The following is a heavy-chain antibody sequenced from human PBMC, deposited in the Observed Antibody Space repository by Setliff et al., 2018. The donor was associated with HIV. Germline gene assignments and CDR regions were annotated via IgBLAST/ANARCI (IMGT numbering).Heavy chain of an antibody. Sequence: SETLSLTCTVSGASISSSTDYWGWIRQSPGKGLEWIGSRYYSGSTYQNPSLKSRVTISADTSKNQFSLKLSSVTAADTALYYCASALSIAAPRVWGQGTLVTVPS. CDR1: GASISSSTDY. D-gene: IGHD6-6*01. J-gene: IGHJ4*02. V-gene: IGHV4-39*01. CDR3: ASALSIAAPRV. CDR2: RYYSGST.